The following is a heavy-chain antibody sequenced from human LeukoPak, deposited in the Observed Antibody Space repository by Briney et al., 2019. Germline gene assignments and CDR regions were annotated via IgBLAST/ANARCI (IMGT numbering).Heavy chain of an antibody. J-gene: IGHJ3*02. Sequence: GGSLRLSCAASGFTFSSYAMSWARQAPGKWREWVSAISGSGGSTYYADSVKGRFTISRDNSKNTLYLQMNSLRAEDTAVYYCAMTTVTTFRPGAFDIWGQGTMVTVSS. V-gene: IGHV3-23*01. CDR3: AMTTVTTFRPGAFDI. CDR1: GFTFSSYA. CDR2: ISGSGGST. D-gene: IGHD4-17*01.